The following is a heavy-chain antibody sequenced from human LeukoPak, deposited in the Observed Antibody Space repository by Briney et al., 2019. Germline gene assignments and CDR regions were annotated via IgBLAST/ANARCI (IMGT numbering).Heavy chain of an antibody. Sequence: GGSLRLSCAASGFTVSSYWMSWVRQAPGKGLEWVDNIKQDGVEQYYVDSVEGRFTISRDNAKSSLFLQMNSLRAEDTAVYYCARISQRSFDPCGQGTLVTASS. CDR2: IKQDGVEQ. CDR3: ARISQRSFDP. CDR1: GFTVSSYW. J-gene: IGHJ5*02. D-gene: IGHD2-15*01. V-gene: IGHV3-7*05.